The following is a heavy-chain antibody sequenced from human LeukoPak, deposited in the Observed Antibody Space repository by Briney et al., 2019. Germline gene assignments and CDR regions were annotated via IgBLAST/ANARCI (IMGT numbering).Heavy chain of an antibody. J-gene: IGHJ4*02. CDR1: GYTFTSYG. D-gene: IGHD6-19*01. V-gene: IGHV1-18*01. CDR2: ISAYNGNT. CDR3: ATYSSGKGDDY. Sequence: ASVKVSCKASGYTFTSYGISWVRQAPGQGLEWMGWISAYNGNTNYAQKLQGRVTMTTDTSTSTAYMELRSLRSDDTAVYYCATYSSGKGDDYWGQRTLVTVSS.